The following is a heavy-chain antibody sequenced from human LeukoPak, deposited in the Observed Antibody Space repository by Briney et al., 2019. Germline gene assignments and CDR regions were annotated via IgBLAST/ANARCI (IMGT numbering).Heavy chain of an antibody. CDR2: ISYDGTNE. CDR3: ARNRGATGYYWVDY. V-gene: IGHV3-30-3*01. D-gene: IGHD3-22*01. CDR1: GFTFSNYA. Sequence: GGSLRLSCAAAGFTFSNYAMHWVRQAPGKGLEWVAVISYDGTNEYYADSVKGRFTISRDNSKNTLYLQMDSLRVEDTAVYYCARNRGATGYYWVDYWGQGTLVSVSS. J-gene: IGHJ4*02.